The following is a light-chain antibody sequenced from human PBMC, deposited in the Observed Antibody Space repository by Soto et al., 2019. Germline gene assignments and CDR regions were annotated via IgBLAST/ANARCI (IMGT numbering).Light chain of an antibody. CDR3: LQRTNWPLS. CDR2: GAS. J-gene: IGKJ4*01. CDR1: QSVSNNY. V-gene: IGKV3D-20*02. Sequence: EIVLTQSPATLSLSPGERATLSCRASQSVSNNYLAWYQQKPGQAPRLLIYGASNRATGIPDRFSGSGSGTDFTLTISSLEPEDFAVYYCLQRTNWPLSFGGGTKVDIK.